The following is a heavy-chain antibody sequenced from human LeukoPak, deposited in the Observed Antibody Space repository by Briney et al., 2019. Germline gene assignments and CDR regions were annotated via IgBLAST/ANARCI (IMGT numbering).Heavy chain of an antibody. CDR2: INPNSGGT. CDR3: ARVWYYYDSSGYDPAFDI. CDR1: GYTFTGYY. V-gene: IGHV1-2*02. Sequence: ASVKVSCKASGYTFTGYYMHWVRQAPGQGLEWMGWINPNSGGTNYAQKFQGRVTMTRDTSISTAYMELSRLRSDDTAVYYCARVWYYYDSSGYDPAFDIWGQGTMVTVSS. J-gene: IGHJ3*02. D-gene: IGHD3-22*01.